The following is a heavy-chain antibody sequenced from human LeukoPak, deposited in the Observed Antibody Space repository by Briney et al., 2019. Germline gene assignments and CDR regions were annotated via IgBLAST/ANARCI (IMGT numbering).Heavy chain of an antibody. Sequence: GESLKISCKGSGYSFTSYWIGWVRQMPGKGLEWMGIIYPGDSDTRYSPSFQGQVTISADKSISTAYLQWSSLKASDTAMYYCARRVLGYCSSTSCNDSGEWFDPWGQGTLVTVSS. CDR2: IYPGDSDT. V-gene: IGHV5-51*01. D-gene: IGHD2-2*01. CDR1: GYSFTSYW. J-gene: IGHJ5*02. CDR3: ARRVLGYCSSTSCNDSGEWFDP.